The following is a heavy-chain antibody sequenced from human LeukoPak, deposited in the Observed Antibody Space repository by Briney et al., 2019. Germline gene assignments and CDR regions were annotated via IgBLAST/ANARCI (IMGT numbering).Heavy chain of an antibody. D-gene: IGHD3-10*01. CDR3: TRFGESHFDY. Sequence: ASVKVSCKASGYSFTSYYVHWVRQAPGQGLEWMGIINPGNGDTVYAQKFQCRVTMTRDTSTSTVYMELNSLTSDNTAVYYCTRFGESHFDYWGQGTLVTVSS. V-gene: IGHV1-46*01. CDR1: GYSFTSYY. J-gene: IGHJ4*02. CDR2: INPGNGDT.